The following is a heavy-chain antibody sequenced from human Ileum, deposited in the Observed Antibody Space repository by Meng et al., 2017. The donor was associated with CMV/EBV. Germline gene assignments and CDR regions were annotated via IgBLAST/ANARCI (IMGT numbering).Heavy chain of an antibody. Sequence: TSRSHYWAWIRQPPGQGLEWIASMYYSGSTYHSQSLKGRVTIALDTSKTHFSLRLTSVTAADTAVYYCARECDILTGYYTGWFDPWGQGTLVTVSS. CDR2: MYYSGST. V-gene: IGHV4-39*07. CDR3: ARECDILTGYYTGWFDP. J-gene: IGHJ5*02. CDR1: TSRSHY. D-gene: IGHD3-9*01.